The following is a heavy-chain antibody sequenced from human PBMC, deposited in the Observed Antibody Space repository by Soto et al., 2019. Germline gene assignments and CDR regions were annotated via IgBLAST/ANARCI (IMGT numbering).Heavy chain of an antibody. CDR2: LYTDGST. Sequence: EVQLVESGGGLIQPGGSLRLSCAASGFTVSNNYMSWVRQAPGKGLESVSVLYTDGSTYYADSVKGRFTISRDNPKDTLYFQMNSLRVEHTALYYCATAYCIDGSSCRFDYWGQGTLVTVSS. D-gene: IGHD2-15*01. CDR3: ATAYCIDGSSCRFDY. V-gene: IGHV3-53*01. CDR1: GFTVSNNY. J-gene: IGHJ4*02.